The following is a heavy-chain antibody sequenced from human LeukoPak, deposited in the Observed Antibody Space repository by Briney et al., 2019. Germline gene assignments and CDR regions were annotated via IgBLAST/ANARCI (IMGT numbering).Heavy chain of an antibody. CDR3: ASGGVVVVVAASWFDP. V-gene: IGHV1-18*01. Sequence: ASVKVSCKASGYTFTSYGISWVRQAPGQGLEWMGWISAYNGNTNYAQKFQGRVTITADKSTSTAYMELSSLRSEDTAVYYCASGGVVVVVAASWFDPWGQGTLVTVSS. D-gene: IGHD2-15*01. CDR1: GYTFTSYG. J-gene: IGHJ5*02. CDR2: ISAYNGNT.